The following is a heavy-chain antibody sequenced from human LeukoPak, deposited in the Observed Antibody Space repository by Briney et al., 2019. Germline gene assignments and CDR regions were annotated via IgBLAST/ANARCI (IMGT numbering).Heavy chain of an antibody. CDR3: ARVVNPASSPYYYGSGSYTWFDP. CDR1: GGSISSGGYY. D-gene: IGHD3-10*01. J-gene: IGHJ5*02. CDR2: IYYSGST. Sequence: SETLSLTCTVSGGSISSGGYYWSWIRQHRGKGLEWIGYIYYSGSTYYNPSLKSRVTISVDTSKNQFSLKLSSVTAADTAVYYCARVVNPASSPYYYGSGSYTWFDPWGQGTLVTVSS. V-gene: IGHV4-31*03.